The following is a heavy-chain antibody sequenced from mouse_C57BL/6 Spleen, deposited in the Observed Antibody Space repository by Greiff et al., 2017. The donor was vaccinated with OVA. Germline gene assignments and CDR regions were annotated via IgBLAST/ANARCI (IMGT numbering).Heavy chain of an antibody. CDR3: ARHDAYYSNWYFDV. CDR2: ISSGGSYT. Sequence: EVQVVESGGDLVKPGGSLKLSCAASGFTFSSYGMSWVRQTPDKRLEWVATISSGGSYTYYPDSVKGRFTISRDNAKNTLYLQMSSLKSEDTAMYYCARHDAYYSNWYFDVWGTGTTVTVSS. V-gene: IGHV5-6*01. D-gene: IGHD2-5*01. J-gene: IGHJ1*03. CDR1: GFTFSSYG.